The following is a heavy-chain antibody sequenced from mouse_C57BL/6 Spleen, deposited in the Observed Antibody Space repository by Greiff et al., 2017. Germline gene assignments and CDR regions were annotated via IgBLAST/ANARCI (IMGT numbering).Heavy chain of an antibody. Sequence: VQLQQSGPGLVQPSQSLSITCTVSGFSLTSYGVHWVRQSPGKGLEWLGVIWRGGSTDYNAAFMSRLSITKDNSKSQVFFKMNSLQADDTAIYXCAKKNYSNPYAMDYWGQGTSVTVSS. D-gene: IGHD2-5*01. J-gene: IGHJ4*01. CDR1: GFSLTSYG. CDR3: AKKNYSNPYAMDY. V-gene: IGHV2-5*01. CDR2: IWRGGST.